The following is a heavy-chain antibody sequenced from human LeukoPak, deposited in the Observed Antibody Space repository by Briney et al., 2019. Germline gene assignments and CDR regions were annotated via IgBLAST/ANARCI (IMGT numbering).Heavy chain of an antibody. D-gene: IGHD3-10*01. V-gene: IGHV3-30*18. CDR3: AKDLELLWFGEASFDY. CDR1: GFTFSSYG. J-gene: IGHJ4*02. CDR2: ISYDGSNK. Sequence: AGGSLRLSCAASGFTFSSYGMHWVRQAPGKGLEWVAVISYDGSNKYYADSVKGRFTISRDNSKNTLYLQMNSLRAEDTAVYYCAKDLELLWFGEASFDYWGQGTLVTVSS.